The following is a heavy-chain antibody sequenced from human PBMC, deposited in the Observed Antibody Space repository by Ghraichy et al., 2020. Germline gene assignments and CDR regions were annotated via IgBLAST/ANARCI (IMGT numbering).Heavy chain of an antibody. CDR3: AKGHGSSGIRPSIDY. V-gene: IGHV3-23*01. Sequence: GGSLRLSCAASGFTFSSYAMSWVRQAPGKGLEWVSAISGSGGSTYYADSVKGRFTISRDNSKNTLYLQMNSLRAKDTAVYYCAKGHGSSGIRPSIDYWGQGTLVTVSS. CDR1: GFTFSSYA. J-gene: IGHJ4*02. D-gene: IGHD3-22*01. CDR2: ISGSGGST.